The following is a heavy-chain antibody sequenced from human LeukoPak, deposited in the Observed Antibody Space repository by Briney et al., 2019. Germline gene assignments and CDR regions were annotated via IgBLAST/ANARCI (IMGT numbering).Heavy chain of an antibody. Sequence: KPSQTLSLTCTVSGGSISSGSYYWSWIRQPAGKGLEWIGRIYTSGSTYYNPSLKSRVTISVDTSKNQFSLKLSSVTAADTAVYYCARERRNYGDHGYFDYWGQGTLVTVSS. CDR3: ARERRNYGDHGYFDY. D-gene: IGHD4-17*01. CDR2: IYTSGST. V-gene: IGHV4-61*02. J-gene: IGHJ4*02. CDR1: GGSISSGSYY.